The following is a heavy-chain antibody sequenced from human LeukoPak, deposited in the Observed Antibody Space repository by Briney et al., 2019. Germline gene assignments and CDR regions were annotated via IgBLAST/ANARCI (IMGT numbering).Heavy chain of an antibody. Sequence: SETLSLTCTVSGYSISSGYYWGWIRQPPGKGLEWIGEINHSGSTNYNPSLKSRVTISVDTSKNQFSLKLSSVTAADTAVYYCARKASRSYSGSFDYWGQGTLVTVSS. J-gene: IGHJ4*02. V-gene: IGHV4-38-2*02. CDR2: INHSGST. CDR3: ARKASRSYSGSFDY. CDR1: GYSISSGYY. D-gene: IGHD3-10*01.